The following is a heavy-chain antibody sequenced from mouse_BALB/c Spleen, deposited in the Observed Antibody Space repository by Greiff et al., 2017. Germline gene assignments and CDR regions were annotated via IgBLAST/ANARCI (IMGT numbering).Heavy chain of an antibody. V-gene: IGHV5-9-3*01. Sequence: EVKVVESGGGLVKPGGSLKLSCAASGFTFSSYAMSWVRQTPEKRLEWVATISSGGSYTYYPDSVKGRFTISRDNAKNTLYLQMSSLRSEDTAMYYCASSYYYGSSYNYAMDYWGQGTSVTVSS. CDR2: ISSGGSYT. CDR1: GFTFSSYA. D-gene: IGHD1-1*01. CDR3: ASSYYYGSSYNYAMDY. J-gene: IGHJ4*01.